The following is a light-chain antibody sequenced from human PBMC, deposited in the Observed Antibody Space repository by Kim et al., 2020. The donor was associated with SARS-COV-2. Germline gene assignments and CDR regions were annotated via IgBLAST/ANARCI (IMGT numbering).Light chain of an antibody. V-gene: IGLV3-1*01. CDR1: KLGDKY. CDR3: QAWDSSTVV. CDR2: QDS. Sequence: SVSPGQTASSTCSGHKLGDKYACWYQQKPGQSPVLVIYQDSKRPSGIPERFSGSNSGNTATLTISGTQAMDEADYYCQAWDSSTVVFGGGTKLTVL. J-gene: IGLJ2*01.